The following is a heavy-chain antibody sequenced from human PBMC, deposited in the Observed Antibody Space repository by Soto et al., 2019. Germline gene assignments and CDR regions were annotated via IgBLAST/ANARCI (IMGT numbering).Heavy chain of an antibody. Sequence: XSLKISFKGSGYSFPSYWIGWVLQMPGKDLEWMGIIYPGDSDTRYSPSFQGQVTISADKSISTAYLQWSSLKASETAMYYCARPARYSSGWYGSAFDIWGQGTMVTVSS. D-gene: IGHD6-19*01. V-gene: IGHV5-51*01. CDR2: IYPGDSDT. J-gene: IGHJ3*02. CDR3: ARPARYSSGWYGSAFDI. CDR1: GYSFPSYW.